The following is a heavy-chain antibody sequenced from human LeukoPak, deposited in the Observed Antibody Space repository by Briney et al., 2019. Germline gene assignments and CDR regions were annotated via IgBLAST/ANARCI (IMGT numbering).Heavy chain of an antibody. CDR3: AGVYGPYGWGSQPVGH. Sequence: GGSLRPAWAPSGSTFTSYWTHWVRHQPGKGRVWVSRINRDASSTMCAVCVKGRFTTARANAKNTLNLQKTRLRAMDTAVYDYAGVYGPYGWGSQPVGHRGQGTLVTVSS. D-gene: IGHD3-10*01. CDR2: INRDASST. CDR1: GSTFTSYW. J-gene: IGHJ4*02. V-gene: IGHV3-74*03.